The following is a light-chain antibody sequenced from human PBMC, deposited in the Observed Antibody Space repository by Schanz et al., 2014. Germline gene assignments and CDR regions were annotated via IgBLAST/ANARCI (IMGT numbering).Light chain of an antibody. CDR3: QHYGSSSWT. CDR1: RSISGN. CDR2: GAS. V-gene: IGKV3-20*01. Sequence: EIVVTQSPATLALSPGERASLSCRASRSISGNLAWYQQKPGQAPRLLIFGASTRATGIPPRFSGSMSGTDFTLTISRLEPEDFAVYYCQHYGSSSWTFGQGTKVEIK. J-gene: IGKJ1*01.